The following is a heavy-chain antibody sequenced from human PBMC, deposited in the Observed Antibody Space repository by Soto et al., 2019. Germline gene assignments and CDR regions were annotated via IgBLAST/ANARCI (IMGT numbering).Heavy chain of an antibody. CDR3: ATQEVGGSYVYTFDP. CDR2: IYYSGST. J-gene: IGHJ5*02. V-gene: IGHV4-39*01. CDR1: GGSISSSNYY. Sequence: LSLTCTVSGGSISSSNYYWGWIRQPPGKGLEWIGSIYYSGSTYYNPSLKSRVTISVDTSKNQFSLKLSSVTAADTAVYYCATQEVGGSYVYTFDPWGQGTLVIVSS. D-gene: IGHD1-26*01.